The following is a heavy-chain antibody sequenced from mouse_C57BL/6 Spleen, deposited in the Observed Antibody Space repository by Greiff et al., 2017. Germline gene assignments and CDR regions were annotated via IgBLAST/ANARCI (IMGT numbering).Heavy chain of an antibody. D-gene: IGHD2-1*01. CDR2: IDPSDSYT. J-gene: IGHJ3*01. CDR1: GYTFTSYW. V-gene: IGHV1-69*01. CDR3: ARSYGNPFAY. Sequence: VQLQQPGAELVMPGASVKLSCKASGYTFTSYWMHWVKQRPGQGLEWIGEIDPSDSYTNYNQKFKGKSTLTVDKSSSTAYMQLSSLTSEDSAVYYCARSYGNPFAYWGQGTLVTVSA.